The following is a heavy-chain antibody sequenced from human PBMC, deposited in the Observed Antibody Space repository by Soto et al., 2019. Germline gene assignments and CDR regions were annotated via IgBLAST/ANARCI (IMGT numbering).Heavy chain of an antibody. Sequence: XVSLRLSCAASGFTFSSYAMHWVRQAPGKGLEWVAVISYDGSNKYYADSVKGRFTISRDNPKNTLYLQMNSLRAEDTAVYYCARALSLGDPFDYWGQGTLVTVSS. J-gene: IGHJ4*02. V-gene: IGHV3-30-3*01. CDR1: GFTFSSYA. CDR3: ARALSLGDPFDY. CDR2: ISYDGSNK. D-gene: IGHD2-21*02.